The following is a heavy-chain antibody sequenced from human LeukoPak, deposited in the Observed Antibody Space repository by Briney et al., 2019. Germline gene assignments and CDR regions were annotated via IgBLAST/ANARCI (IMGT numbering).Heavy chain of an antibody. CDR1: GYTLTELS. CDR3: ATEGDSSGYPITYLDY. D-gene: IGHD3-22*01. CDR2: FDPEDGET. Sequence: ASVKVSCKVSGYTLTELSMHWVRQAPGKGLEWMGGFDPEDGETIYAQKFQGRVTMTEDTSTDTAYMELSSLRSEDTAVYYCATEGDSSGYPITYLDYWGQGTLVTVSS. J-gene: IGHJ4*02. V-gene: IGHV1-24*01.